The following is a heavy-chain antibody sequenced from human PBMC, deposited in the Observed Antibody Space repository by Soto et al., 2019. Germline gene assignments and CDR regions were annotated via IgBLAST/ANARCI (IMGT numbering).Heavy chain of an antibody. D-gene: IGHD6-19*01. CDR1: GYTFTSYD. CDR3: ARDSAIAVAGDFDY. Sequence: ASVKVSCKASGYTFTSYDINWVRQATGQGLEWMGWMNPNSGNTSYAQKFQGRVTMTTNTSTSTAYMELSSLRSDDTAVYYCARDSAIAVAGDFDYWGQGTLVTVSS. V-gene: IGHV1-8*01. CDR2: MNPNSGNT. J-gene: IGHJ4*02.